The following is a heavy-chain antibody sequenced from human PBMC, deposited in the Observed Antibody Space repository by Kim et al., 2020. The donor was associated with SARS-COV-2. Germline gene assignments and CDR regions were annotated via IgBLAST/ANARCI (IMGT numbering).Heavy chain of an antibody. V-gene: IGHV3-23*01. D-gene: IGHD2-15*01. CDR2: INDSGSAK. Sequence: GGSLRLSCAASGFTFSTYPMVWVRQAPGKGLEGVSSINDSGSAKYYADSVRGRFTISRDNSKNTLYLQINTLRAEDTAVYYCARILSITPSYFYGMDVWGQGTTVTVSS. CDR3: ARILSITPSYFYGMDV. J-gene: IGHJ6*02. CDR1: GFTFSTYP.